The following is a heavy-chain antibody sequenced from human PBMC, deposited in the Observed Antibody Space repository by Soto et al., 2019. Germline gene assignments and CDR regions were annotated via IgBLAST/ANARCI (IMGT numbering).Heavy chain of an antibody. V-gene: IGHV5-51*01. CDR2: IYPDDSDT. D-gene: IGHD2-15*01. J-gene: IGHJ6*03. Sequence: GESLKISCEGSGYNFVYYCIGWARQKPGKGLEWMGIIYPDDSDTKYSPSFQGQVSISVDKSISTAYLQWSSLKASDTGIYYCARHRKVVARGTYYMDVWGNGTTVTVSS. CDR1: GYNFVYYC. CDR3: ARHRKVVARGTYYMDV.